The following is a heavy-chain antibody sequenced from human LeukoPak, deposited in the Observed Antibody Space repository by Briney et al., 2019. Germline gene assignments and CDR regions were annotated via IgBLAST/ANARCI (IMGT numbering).Heavy chain of an antibody. Sequence: PSETLSLTCTVSGGSISSSSYYWGWIRQPPGKGLEWIGSIYHSGSTYYNPSLKSRVTISVDRSKNQFSLKLSSVTATDTAVYYCAREVEEQLARPYYYMDVWGKGTTVTVSS. D-gene: IGHD6-6*01. V-gene: IGHV4-39*07. CDR2: IYHSGST. CDR1: GGSISSSSYY. J-gene: IGHJ6*03. CDR3: AREVEEQLARPYYYMDV.